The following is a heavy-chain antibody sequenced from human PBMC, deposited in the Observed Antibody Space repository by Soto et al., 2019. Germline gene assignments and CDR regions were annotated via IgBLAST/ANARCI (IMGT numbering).Heavy chain of an antibody. D-gene: IGHD4-17*01. CDR2: IYYSGST. V-gene: IGHV4-59*01. Sequence: SETLSLTCTVSGGSISSYYWSWIRQPPGKGLEWIGYIYYSGSTNYNPSLKSRVTISVDTSKNQFSLKLSSVTAADTAVYYCARSKLSTVTTYSYYYYGMDVWGQGTTVTVSS. CDR1: GGSISSYY. J-gene: IGHJ6*02. CDR3: ARSKLSTVTTYSYYYYGMDV.